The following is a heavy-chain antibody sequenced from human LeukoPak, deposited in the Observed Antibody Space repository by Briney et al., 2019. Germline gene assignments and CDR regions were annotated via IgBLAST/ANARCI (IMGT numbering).Heavy chain of an antibody. J-gene: IGHJ4*02. D-gene: IGHD6-13*01. V-gene: IGHV1-18*01. Sequence: ASVKVSCKASGYTFTSYGISWVRQAPGQGLEWMGWISAYNGNTNYAQKLQGRVTMTTDTPTSTGYMELRTLRSDDTAVYYCARDLDVAAASGYWGQGTLVTVSS. CDR3: ARDLDVAAASGY. CDR2: ISAYNGNT. CDR1: GYTFTSYG.